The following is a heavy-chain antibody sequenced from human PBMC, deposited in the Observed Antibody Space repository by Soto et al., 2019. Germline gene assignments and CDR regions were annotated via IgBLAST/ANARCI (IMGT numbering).Heavy chain of an antibody. CDR3: ARRSSSSLGSLFDP. J-gene: IGHJ5*02. CDR1: GLSFSCYY. CDR2: INHSGST. V-gene: IGHV4-34*01. Sequence: LDTLSLSCAFYGLSFSCYYLSWIRQPPGKGLEWIGEINHSGSTNYNPSLKSRVTISVDTSKNQFSLKLSSVTPTDTAVYYCARRSSSSLGSLFDPWGRGILVT. D-gene: IGHD6-6*01.